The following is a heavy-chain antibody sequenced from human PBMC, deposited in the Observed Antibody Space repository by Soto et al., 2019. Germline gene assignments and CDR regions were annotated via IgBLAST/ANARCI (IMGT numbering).Heavy chain of an antibody. J-gene: IGHJ6*02. Sequence: SVKVSCKASGGTFSSYAISWVRQAPGQGLEWMGGIIPIFGTANYAQKFQDRVTITADKSTSTAYMELSSLRSEDTAVYYCARVAPQQLVRYYGMDVWGQGTTVTVSS. CDR3: ARVAPQQLVRYYGMDV. CDR1: GGTFSSYA. V-gene: IGHV1-69*06. CDR2: IIPIFGTA. D-gene: IGHD6-13*01.